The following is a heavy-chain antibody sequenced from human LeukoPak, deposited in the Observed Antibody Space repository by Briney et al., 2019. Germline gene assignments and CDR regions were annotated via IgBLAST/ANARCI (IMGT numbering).Heavy chain of an antibody. D-gene: IGHD2-2*02. CDR1: GYSFTSYW. V-gene: IGHV5-51*01. Sequence: GESLKISCKGSGYSFTSYWIGWVRQMPGKGLEWMGIIYPGDSDTRYSPSFQGQVTISADKSISTAYLQWSSLKASDTAMYYCARHLKERYQLLYRSNYYYYMDVWGKGTTVTVSS. CDR3: ARHLKERYQLLYRSNYYYYMDV. CDR2: IYPGDSDT. J-gene: IGHJ6*03.